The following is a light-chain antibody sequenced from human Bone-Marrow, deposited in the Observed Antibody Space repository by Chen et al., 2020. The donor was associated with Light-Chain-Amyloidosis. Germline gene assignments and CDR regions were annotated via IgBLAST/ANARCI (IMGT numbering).Light chain of an antibody. CDR1: PTITSY. Sequence: EIVLTQSPATLSLSPGERATLSCRASPTITSYLAWYQHKPGQPPRLLMYDASNRATGIPARFSGSGSGTDFTLTISSLEPEDFAIYYCQQRRSWPCSFGQGTKLEI. V-gene: IGKV3-11*01. CDR2: DAS. CDR3: QQRRSWPCS. J-gene: IGKJ2*04.